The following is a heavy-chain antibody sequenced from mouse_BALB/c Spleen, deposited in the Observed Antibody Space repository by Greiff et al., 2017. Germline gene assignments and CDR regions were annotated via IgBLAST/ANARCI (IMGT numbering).Heavy chain of an antibody. CDR1: GYTFTSYW. V-gene: IGHV1-87*01. D-gene: IGHD3-1*01. Sequence: QVQLQQSGAELARPGASVKLSCKASGYTFTSYWMQWVKQRPGQGLEWIGAIYPGDGDTRYTQKFKGKATLTADKSSSTAYMQLSSLASEDSAVYYCASRGYGAWFAYWGQGTLVTVSA. J-gene: IGHJ3*01. CDR3: ASRGYGAWFAY. CDR2: IYPGDGDT.